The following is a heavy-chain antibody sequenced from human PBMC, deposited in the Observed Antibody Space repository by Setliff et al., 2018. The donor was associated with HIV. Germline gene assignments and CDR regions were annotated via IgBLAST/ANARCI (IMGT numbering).Heavy chain of an antibody. CDR1: GFTFSSYA. V-gene: IGHV3-23*01. D-gene: IGHD3-22*01. J-gene: IGHJ6*03. Sequence: GGSLRLSCAASGFTFSSYAMSWVRQAPGKGLEWVSAISGSGGSTYYADSVKGRSTISRDNSKNTLYLQMNSLRAEDTAVYYCAKEEYYYDSSGYFPYYYYYYMDVWGKGTTVTVSS. CDR2: ISGSGGST. CDR3: AKEEYYYDSSGYFPYYYYYYMDV.